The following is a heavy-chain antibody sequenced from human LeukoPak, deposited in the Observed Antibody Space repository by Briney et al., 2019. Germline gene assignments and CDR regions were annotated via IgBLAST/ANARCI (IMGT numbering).Heavy chain of an antibody. D-gene: IGHD3-16*01. CDR3: ARDRTWGLDY. V-gene: IGHV4-59*11. Sequence: SETLSLTCTVSGGSISSHYWSWIRQPPGKGLEWIGYIYYSGRTNYNPSLKSRVTISVDTSKNQFSLKLSSVTAADPAVYYCARDRTWGLDYWGQGTLVTVSS. CDR1: GGSISSHY. CDR2: IYYSGRT. J-gene: IGHJ4*02.